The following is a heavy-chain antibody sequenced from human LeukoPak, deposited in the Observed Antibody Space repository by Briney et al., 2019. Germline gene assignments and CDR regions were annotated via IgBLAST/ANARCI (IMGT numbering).Heavy chain of an antibody. Sequence: GGSLRLSCEASGFTLNSYIMHWVRQAPGKGLEWVALISFDGRDKQYADSVKGRFTISRDNAKNSLYLQMNSLRAEDPAVYYCASGAVYYYYMDVWGKGTTVTASS. D-gene: IGHD3-10*01. CDR3: ASGAVYYYYMDV. V-gene: IGHV3-30*04. J-gene: IGHJ6*03. CDR2: ISFDGRDK. CDR1: GFTLNSYI.